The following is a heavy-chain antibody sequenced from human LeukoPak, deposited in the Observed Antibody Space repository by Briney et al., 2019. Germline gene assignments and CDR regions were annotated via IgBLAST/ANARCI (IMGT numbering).Heavy chain of an antibody. CDR3: AREGGYYLRSIDY. Sequence: PGGSLRLSCAASGFTFSSYEMNWGRQAPGRGLERVSYISSTATTMHYADSVMGRFTISRDNAKKSLYLQMNSLRAEDTAVYYCAREGGYYLRSIDYWGQGTLVTVSS. J-gene: IGHJ4*02. CDR1: GFTFSSYE. V-gene: IGHV3-48*03. CDR2: ISSTATTM. D-gene: IGHD1-26*01.